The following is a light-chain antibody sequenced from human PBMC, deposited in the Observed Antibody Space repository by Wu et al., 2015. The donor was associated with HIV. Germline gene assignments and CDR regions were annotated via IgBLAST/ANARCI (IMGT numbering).Light chain of an antibody. CDR3: QQYNSIRYS. Sequence: DIQMTQSPSTLSASVGDRVTITCRASQSISSWLAWYQQKPGKAPKLLIYKAPSLESGVPSRFSGSGSGTEFTLTISSLQPDDFATYYCQQYNSIRYSFGQGTKLEIK. V-gene: IGKV1-5*03. CDR1: QSISSW. CDR2: KAP. J-gene: IGKJ2*03.